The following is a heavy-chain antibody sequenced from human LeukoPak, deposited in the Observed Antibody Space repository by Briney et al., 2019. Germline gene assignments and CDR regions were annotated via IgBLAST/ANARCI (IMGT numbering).Heavy chain of an antibody. CDR3: ASRGHVGSGTYSPYDY. J-gene: IGHJ4*02. D-gene: IGHD3-10*01. CDR2: ISGSGDRT. Sequence: GGSLRLSCAASGLTFSNYAMSWVRQAPGKGLEWVSVISGSGDRTYYADSVKGRFTISRDNSRNTVYLQMTSLRAEDTAVYYCASRGHVGSGTYSPYDYWGQGTLVTVSS. CDR1: GLTFSNYA. V-gene: IGHV3-23*01.